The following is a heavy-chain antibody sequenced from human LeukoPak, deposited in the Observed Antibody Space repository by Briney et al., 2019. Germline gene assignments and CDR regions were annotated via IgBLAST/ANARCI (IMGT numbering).Heavy chain of an antibody. J-gene: IGHJ4*02. V-gene: IGHV1-2*02. CDR3: ARGKWSDY. CDR2: VIPDSGGR. Sequence: ASVRVSCKASVYALTDKNIHWVRHAPAPGLEWVGGVIPDSGGRKNAQKFQGRVTMTRDTSISTDSLELQSLRSDDTDVSYCARGKWSDYWGQGTVVTVPS. CDR1: VYALTDKN. D-gene: IGHD2-15*01.